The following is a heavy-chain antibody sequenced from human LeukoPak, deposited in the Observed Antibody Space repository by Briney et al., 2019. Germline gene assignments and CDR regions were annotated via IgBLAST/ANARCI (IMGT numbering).Heavy chain of an antibody. CDR3: AKSADDYGDYTYDY. Sequence: PGGSLRLSCAASRFTFSSYWMSWVRQAPGKGLEWVANIKQDGSEKYYVDSVKGRFTISRDNAKNSLYLQMNSLRAEDTAVYYCAKSADDYGDYTYDYWGQGTLVTVSS. D-gene: IGHD4-17*01. J-gene: IGHJ4*02. CDR2: IKQDGSEK. V-gene: IGHV3-7*01. CDR1: RFTFSSYW.